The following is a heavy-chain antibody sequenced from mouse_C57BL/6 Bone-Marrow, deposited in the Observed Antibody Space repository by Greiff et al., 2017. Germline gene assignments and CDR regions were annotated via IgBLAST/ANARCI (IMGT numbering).Heavy chain of an antibody. D-gene: IGHD1-1*01. CDR2: IDPSDSET. Sequence: QVQLQQPGAELVRPGSSVKLSCKASGYTFTSYWMHWVKQRPIQGLEWIGNIDPSDSETHYNQKFKDKATLSVDKSSSTAYMQRSSLTSEDSAVYYCARTTFCDWGQGTTLTVSS. CDR1: GYTFTSYW. J-gene: IGHJ2*01. V-gene: IGHV1-52*01. CDR3: ARTTFCD.